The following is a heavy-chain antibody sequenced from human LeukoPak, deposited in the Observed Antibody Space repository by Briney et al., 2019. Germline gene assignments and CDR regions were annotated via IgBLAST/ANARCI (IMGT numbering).Heavy chain of an antibody. J-gene: IGHJ4*02. V-gene: IGHV3-30-3*01. Sequence: PGGSLRLSCAASGFTFSNYAMHWVRQAPGKGLAWVALISYDGSNKCYADSVKGRFTISRDNSKNTLYLQMNSLRGEDTAVYYCARGAPRNYDFWSGPFDYWGQGSLVTVSS. CDR2: ISYDGSNK. CDR3: ARGAPRNYDFWSGPFDY. CDR1: GFTFSNYA. D-gene: IGHD3-3*01.